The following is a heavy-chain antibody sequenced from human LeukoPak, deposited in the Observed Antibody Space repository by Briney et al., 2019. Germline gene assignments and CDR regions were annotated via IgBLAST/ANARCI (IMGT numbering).Heavy chain of an antibody. CDR3: ARHSGSYLLYNWFDP. Sequence: GGSLRLSCSASGFTLSNYWIHWVRQAPGKGLEWVSGINWNGGSTGYADSVKGRFTISRDNAKNSLYLQMNSLRAEDTALYYCARHSGSYLLYNWFDPWGQGTLVTVSS. V-gene: IGHV3-20*04. CDR1: GFTLSNYW. J-gene: IGHJ5*02. CDR2: INWNGGST. D-gene: IGHD1-26*01.